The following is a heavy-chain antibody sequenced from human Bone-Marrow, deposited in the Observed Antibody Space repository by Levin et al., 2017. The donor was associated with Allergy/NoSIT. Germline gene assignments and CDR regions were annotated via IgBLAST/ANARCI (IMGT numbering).Heavy chain of an antibody. CDR3: ARDRNFKCSSTSCYVAFDS. J-gene: IGHJ3*02. Sequence: QTGGSLRLSCAASGFTFSSYWMHWVRQAPGKGLVWVSRIKSDGSETNYGDSVKGRFTISRDNAKNTLYLQMNSLRAEDTAVYYCARDRNFKCSSTSCYVAFDSWGQGTMVTVSS. D-gene: IGHD2-2*01. V-gene: IGHV3-74*01. CDR1: GFTFSSYW. CDR2: IKSDGSET.